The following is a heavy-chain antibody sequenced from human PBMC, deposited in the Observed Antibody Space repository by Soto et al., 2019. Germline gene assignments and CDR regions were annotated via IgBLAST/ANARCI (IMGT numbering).Heavy chain of an antibody. D-gene: IGHD3-16*01. V-gene: IGHV4-59*11. CDR2: IYYTGSS. J-gene: IGHJ4*02. CDR3: ARVADTTSSWFALDY. Sequence: SETLSLTCSVSGTSISGHYWSWIRQPPEKGLAWIGYIYYTGSSNYNPSLKSRLTMSVATSKNQFSLKLRSVTAADTAVYYCARVADTTSSWFALDYWGQGTLVTVSS. CDR1: GTSISGHY.